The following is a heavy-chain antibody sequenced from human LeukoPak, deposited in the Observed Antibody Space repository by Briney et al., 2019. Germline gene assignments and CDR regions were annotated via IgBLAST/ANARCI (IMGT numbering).Heavy chain of an antibody. D-gene: IGHD2-15*01. Sequence: SETLSLTCTVSGGSISSSSYYWGWIRQPPGKGLEWIGSIYYSGSTYYNPSLKSRVTISVDTSKNQFSLKLSSMTAADTAVYYCARMFGGYCSDGTCYKAFAIWGQGTMVTVSS. CDR2: IYYSGST. J-gene: IGHJ3*02. CDR1: GGSISSSSYY. CDR3: ARMFGGYCSDGTCYKAFAI. V-gene: IGHV4-39*01.